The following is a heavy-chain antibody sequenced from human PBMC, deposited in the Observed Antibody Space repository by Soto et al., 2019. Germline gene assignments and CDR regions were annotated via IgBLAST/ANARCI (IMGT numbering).Heavy chain of an antibody. V-gene: IGHV4-31*03. CDR2: IYYSGTT. Sequence: QVQLQESGPGLVQPSQTLSLTCTVSGGSITNGGYYWSWIRQHPGKGLEWIGYIYYSGTTYYNPSLKSRLTISLDTSRNQFSLEVNSVSAADTAVYYCARADRSGYTFEHWGQGTLVTVSS. CDR1: GGSITNGGYY. CDR3: ARADRSGYTFEH. J-gene: IGHJ4*02. D-gene: IGHD3-22*01.